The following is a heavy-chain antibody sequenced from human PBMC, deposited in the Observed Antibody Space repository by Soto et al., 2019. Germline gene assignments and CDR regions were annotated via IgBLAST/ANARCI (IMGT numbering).Heavy chain of an antibody. V-gene: IGHV3-30-3*01. D-gene: IGHD2-2*01. CDR1: GFTFRGYS. CDR3: ARDYQPAYTCDSVGEGPGF. CDR2: VSHDGTFK. Sequence: QVHLVESGGGVVQPGRSLRLSCAASGFTFRGYSMHWVRQAPGKGLEWVAVVSHDGTFKYYAESVKGRFTISRDNFKNTLYLQMDRLRPEDTAVYYCARDYQPAYTCDSVGEGPGFWGQGTRVAVSS. J-gene: IGHJ4*02.